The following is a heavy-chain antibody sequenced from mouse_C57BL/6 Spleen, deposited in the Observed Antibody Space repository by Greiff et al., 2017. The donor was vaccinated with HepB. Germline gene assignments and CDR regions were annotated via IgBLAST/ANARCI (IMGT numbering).Heavy chain of an antibody. D-gene: IGHD4-1*01. CDR2: ISSGGSYT. J-gene: IGHJ2*01. CDR1: GFTFSSYG. CDR3: ARHDWGDY. V-gene: IGHV5-6*01. Sequence: EVQGVESGGDLVKPGGSLKLSCAASGFTFSSYGMSWVRQTPDKRLEWVATISSGGSYTYYPDSVKGRFTISRDNAKNTLYLQMSSLKSEDTAMYYCARHDWGDYWGQGTTLTVSS.